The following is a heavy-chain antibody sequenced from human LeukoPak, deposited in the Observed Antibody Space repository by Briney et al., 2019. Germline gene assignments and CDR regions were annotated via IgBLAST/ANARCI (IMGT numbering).Heavy chain of an antibody. CDR2: LYYSGST. J-gene: IGHJ5*02. V-gene: IGHV4-39*01. CDR3: QRRAYDILTGYTNWFDP. CDR1: GGSISSSSYY. D-gene: IGHD3-9*01. Sequence: PSETLYLTCTVSGGSISSSSYYWGWIRQPPGQALEWIGSLYYSGSTYYNPSLKSRVTRSVDTSKNQFSLKLSSVTAADTVVFYRQRRAYDILTGYTNWFDPWGQGTLVTVSS.